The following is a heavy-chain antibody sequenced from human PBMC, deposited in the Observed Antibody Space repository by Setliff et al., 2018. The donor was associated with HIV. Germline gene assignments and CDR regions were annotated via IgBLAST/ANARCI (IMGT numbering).Heavy chain of an antibody. D-gene: IGHD3-3*01. V-gene: IGHV7-4-1*02. CDR3: ARGLSIFGVATPGFYSFMDV. CDR1: GYTFTSYP. Sequence: ASVKVSCKASGYTFTSYPMNWVRQAPGQGLEWMGWINTNTAKPTYAQGFTGRFVFSLDTSVSTAYLQISSLKPDDTAVYYCARGLSIFGVATPGFYSFMDVWGKGTTVTVSS. J-gene: IGHJ6*03. CDR2: INTNTAKP.